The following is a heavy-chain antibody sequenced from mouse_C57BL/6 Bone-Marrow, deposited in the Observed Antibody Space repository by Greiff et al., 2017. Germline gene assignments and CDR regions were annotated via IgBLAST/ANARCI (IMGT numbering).Heavy chain of an antibody. CDR3: ASPYDGYWYFDV. Sequence: EVKLVESGGGLVQPGGSLSLSCAASGFTFTDYYMSWVRQPPGKALEWLGFIRNKANGYTTEYSASVKGRFTISRDNSQSILYLQMNALRAEDSATYYCASPYDGYWYFDVWGTGTTVTVSS. CDR2: IRNKANGYTT. J-gene: IGHJ1*03. CDR1: GFTFTDYY. D-gene: IGHD2-3*01. V-gene: IGHV7-3*01.